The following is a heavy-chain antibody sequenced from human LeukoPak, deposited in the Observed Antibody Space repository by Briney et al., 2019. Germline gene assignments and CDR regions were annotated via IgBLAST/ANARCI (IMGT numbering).Heavy chain of an antibody. CDR3: AREGGPYRPLDY. CDR2: IYYSGST. CDR1: GGSISSYY. Sequence: SETLSLTCTVSGGSISSYYWSWIRQPPGKGLEWIGYIYYSGSTNYNPSLKSRVTISVDTSKNQFSLKLSSVTAADTAVYYCAREGGPYRPLDYSGQGALVTVSS. J-gene: IGHJ4*02. V-gene: IGHV4-59*12.